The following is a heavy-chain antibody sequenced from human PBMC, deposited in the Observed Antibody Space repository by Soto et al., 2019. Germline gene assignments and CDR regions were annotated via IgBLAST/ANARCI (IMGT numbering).Heavy chain of an antibody. CDR3: ARGLSCSGFDL. CDR2: TYYRSNWRH. Sequence: SLTCAISGASVSSNTAAWNWIRSSPSRGLEWLGRTYYRSNWRHDYAVSVKSRITVNTDTSKNHFSLQLNSVTPDDTAVYYCARGLSCSGFDLWGQGTLVTVSS. V-gene: IGHV6-1*01. D-gene: IGHD2-15*01. CDR1: GASVSSNTAA. J-gene: IGHJ4*02.